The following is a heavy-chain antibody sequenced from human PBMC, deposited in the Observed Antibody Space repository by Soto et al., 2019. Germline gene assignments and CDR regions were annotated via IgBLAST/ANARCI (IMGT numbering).Heavy chain of an antibody. CDR1: GFMFSNHG. V-gene: IGHV3-33*01. CDR3: VRGDNWNDEASDY. D-gene: IGHD1-1*01. J-gene: IGHJ4*02. CDR2: IWSDGNR. Sequence: GGSLRLSCAASGFMFSNHGMHWVRQAPGKGLEWVAVIWSDGNRYYADSVKGRFTISRDNSKNTVYLQMNSLRAEDTAVYYCVRGDNWNDEASDYWGQGTLVTVSS.